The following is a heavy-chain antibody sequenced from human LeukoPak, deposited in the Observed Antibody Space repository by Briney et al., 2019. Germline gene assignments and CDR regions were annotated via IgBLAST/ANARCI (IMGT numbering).Heavy chain of an antibody. CDR3: ARDGSSGSYYGWFDP. J-gene: IGHJ5*02. CDR2: IYYSGST. V-gene: IGHV4-59*01. CDR1: GGSFSGYY. D-gene: IGHD1-26*01. Sequence: PSGTLSLTCVVYGGSFSGYYWSWIRQPPGKGLEWIGYIYYSGSTNYNPSLKSRVTISVDTSKNQFSLKLSSVTAADTAVYYCARDGSSGSYYGWFDPWGQGTLVTVSS.